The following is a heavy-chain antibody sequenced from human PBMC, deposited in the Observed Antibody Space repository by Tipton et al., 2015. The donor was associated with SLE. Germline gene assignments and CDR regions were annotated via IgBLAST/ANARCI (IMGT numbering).Heavy chain of an antibody. Sequence: TLSLTCTVSAGSISSYYWSWIRQPPGKGLEWIGDIYYSGSTNYNPSLKSRVTISIDTSKNHFSLKVNSVTAADTAVYYCARGYDYYMDVWGKGTTVTVSS. CDR2: IYYSGST. J-gene: IGHJ6*03. CDR1: AGSISSYY. CDR3: ARGYDYYMDV. V-gene: IGHV4-59*07.